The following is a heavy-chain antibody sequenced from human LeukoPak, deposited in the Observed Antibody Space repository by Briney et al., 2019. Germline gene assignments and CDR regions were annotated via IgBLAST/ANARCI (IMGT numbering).Heavy chain of an antibody. J-gene: IGHJ4*02. CDR3: ASYYDFWSGYAPD. Sequence: PGRSLRLSCAASGFTFSSYAMHWVRQAPGKGLEWVAVISYDGSNKYYADSVKGRFTISRDNSKNTLYLQMNSLRAEDTAVYYCASYYDFWSGYAPDWGQGTLVTVSS. D-gene: IGHD3-3*01. V-gene: IGHV3-30-3*01. CDR2: ISYDGSNK. CDR1: GFTFSSYA.